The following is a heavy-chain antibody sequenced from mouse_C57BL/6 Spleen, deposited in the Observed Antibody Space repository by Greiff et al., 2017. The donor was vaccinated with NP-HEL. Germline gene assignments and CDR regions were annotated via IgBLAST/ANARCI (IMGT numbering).Heavy chain of an antibody. V-gene: IGHV1-15*01. CDR2: IDPETGGN. CDR3: TKGLPFAY. J-gene: IGHJ3*01. CDR1: GYTFTDYE. Sequence: QVQLKESGAELVRPGASVTLSCKASGYTFTDYEMHWVKQTPVHGLEWIGAIDPETGGNAYNQKFKGKAILTADKSSSTAYMELRSLTSEDSAVYYCTKGLPFAYWGQGTLVTVSA.